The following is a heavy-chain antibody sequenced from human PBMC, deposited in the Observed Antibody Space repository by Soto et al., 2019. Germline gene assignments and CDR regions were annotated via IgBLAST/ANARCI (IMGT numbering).Heavy chain of an antibody. CDR3: ARVPDR. D-gene: IGHD2-2*01. V-gene: IGHV4-30-2*01. CDR2: IYLRGST. J-gene: IGHJ5*02. Sequence: QLQLQESGSGLVKPSQTLSLTCAVSGGSISSGGYSWSGTRQPPGRGLEWIGNIYLRGSTHYTPSPKSRVTISVDRSKNQFSLKLSSVTAADTAVYYCARVPDRWGQGTLVTVSS. CDR1: GGSISSGGYS.